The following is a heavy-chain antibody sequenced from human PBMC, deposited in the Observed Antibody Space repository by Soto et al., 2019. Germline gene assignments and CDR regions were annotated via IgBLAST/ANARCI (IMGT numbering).Heavy chain of an antibody. D-gene: IGHD3-3*01. CDR2: ISSSGSTI. J-gene: IGHJ3*02. CDR1: GFTFSDYY. CDR3: ARDRYYFWSGYGAFYI. V-gene: IGHV3-11*01. Sequence: GGSLRLSCAASGFTFSDYYMSWIRQAPGKGLEWVSYISSSGSTIYYADSVKGRFTISRDNAKNSLYLQMNSLRAEDTAVYYCARDRYYFWSGYGAFYIWGQGSMVTVSS.